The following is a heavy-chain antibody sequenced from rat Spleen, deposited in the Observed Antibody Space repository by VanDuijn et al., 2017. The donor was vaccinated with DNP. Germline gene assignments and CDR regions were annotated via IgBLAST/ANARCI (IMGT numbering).Heavy chain of an antibody. CDR2: ISTGGGTL. Sequence: EVQLVESGGGLVQPGRSLKLSCTASGFIFNDYGMAWVRQTPKKGLEWVATISTGGGTLYYRDSVKGRFTISRDDAKSTLYLQMDSLRSEDTATYYCATHNYYFDYWGQGVMVTVSS. CDR1: GFIFNDYG. J-gene: IGHJ2*01. D-gene: IGHD1-11*01. CDR3: ATHNYYFDY. V-gene: IGHV5S13*01.